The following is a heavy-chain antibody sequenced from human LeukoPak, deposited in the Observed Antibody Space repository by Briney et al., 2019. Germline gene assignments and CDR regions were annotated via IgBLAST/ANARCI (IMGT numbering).Heavy chain of an antibody. J-gene: IGHJ4*02. D-gene: IGHD4-17*01. CDR2: ITSGSSPI. Sequence: PGGSLRLSCAASGFTFRSYIMNWVRQAPGKGLEWVSYITSGSSPIYYADSVKGRFTISRDNAKNSLYLQMNSLRDEDTAVYYCARRAYGDDSFDYWGQGTLVTVSS. V-gene: IGHV3-48*02. CDR3: ARRAYGDDSFDY. CDR1: GFTFRSYI.